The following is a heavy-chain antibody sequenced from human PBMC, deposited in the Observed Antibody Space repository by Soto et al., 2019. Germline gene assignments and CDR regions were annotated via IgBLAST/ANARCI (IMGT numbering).Heavy chain of an antibody. D-gene: IGHD3-22*01. CDR2: IIPIFGTA. V-gene: IGHV1-69*12. J-gene: IGHJ4*02. Sequence: QVQLVQSGAEVKKPGSSVKVSCKASGGTFSSYAISWVRQAPGQGLEWMGGIIPIFGTANYAQKVQGRVTITADESTSTAYMQLSSLRSEDTAVYYCARTKRYYYDSSGYSHPDYWGQGTLVSVSS. CDR3: ARTKRYYYDSSGYSHPDY. CDR1: GGTFSSYA.